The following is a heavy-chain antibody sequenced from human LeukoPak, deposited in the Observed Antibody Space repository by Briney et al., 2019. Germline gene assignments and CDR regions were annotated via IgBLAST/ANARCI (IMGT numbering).Heavy chain of an antibody. D-gene: IGHD3-16*01. CDR3: ARPTGGYGEDS. CDR2: ICYSGST. Sequence: SETLSLTCTVSGGSISSTTDCWGWIRQPPGKGLEWIGSICYSGSTYYNPSLKSRVTISIGTSKNQFSLKLSSVTAADTGVYYCARPTGGYGEDSWGQGTLVTVSS. CDR1: GGSISSTTDC. V-gene: IGHV4-39*01. J-gene: IGHJ4*02.